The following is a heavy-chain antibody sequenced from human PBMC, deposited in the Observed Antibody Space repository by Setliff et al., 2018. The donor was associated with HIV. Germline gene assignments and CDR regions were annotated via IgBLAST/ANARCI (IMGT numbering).Heavy chain of an antibody. CDR1: GDKLSNYW. D-gene: IGHD3-9*01. V-gene: IGHV5-51*01. CDR2: IYPDDSDT. Sequence: PGESLKISCKDSGDKLSNYWLGWVRQMPGKGLEWIGVIYPDDSDTRYSPSFKGQVTISADNSITTAYLQWSSLRASDTAMYYCAKGGGLSFRYHDWFVKIWGQGTLVTVSS. CDR3: AKGGGLSFRYHDWFVKI. J-gene: IGHJ3*02.